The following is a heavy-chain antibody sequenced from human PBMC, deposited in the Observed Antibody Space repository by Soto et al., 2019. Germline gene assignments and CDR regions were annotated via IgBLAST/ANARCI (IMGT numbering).Heavy chain of an antibody. CDR1: GFTFSSYG. V-gene: IGHV3-30*18. CDR2: ISYDGSNK. D-gene: IGHD3-16*01. Sequence: QVQLVESGGGVVQPGRSLRLSCAASGFTFSSYGMHWVRQAPGKGLEWVAVISYDGSNKYYADSVKGRFTISRDNSKNTLYLQMNSLRAEDTAVYYCAKDRRLVWGGLDYWGQGTLVTVSS. CDR3: AKDRRLVWGGLDY. J-gene: IGHJ4*02.